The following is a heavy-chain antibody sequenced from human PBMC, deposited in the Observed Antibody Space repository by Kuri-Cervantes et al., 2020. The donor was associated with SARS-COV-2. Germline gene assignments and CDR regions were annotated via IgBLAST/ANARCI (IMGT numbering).Heavy chain of an antibody. V-gene: IGHV4-39*02. J-gene: IGHJ3*02. CDR1: GGSISSSSYY. CDR3: ARDRDSNGWLGAYDI. Sequence: GSLRLSCTVSGGSISSSSYYWGWIRQPPGKGLEWIGSIYYSGSTYYNPSLKSRVTISVDTSKNQFSLKLSSVTAADTAVYYCARDRDSNGWLGAYDIWGQGAMVTVSS. D-gene: IGHD6-19*01. CDR2: IYYSGST.